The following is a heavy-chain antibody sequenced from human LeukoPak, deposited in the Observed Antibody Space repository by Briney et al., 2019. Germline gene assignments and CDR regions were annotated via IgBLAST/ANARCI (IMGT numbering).Heavy chain of an antibody. J-gene: IGHJ4*02. V-gene: IGHV3-23*01. D-gene: IGHD3-10*01. CDR2: ISGSGGKT. CDR3: AKEVAYGSGTYRTVNYFDY. CDR1: GFTFSTYA. Sequence: GGSLRLSCAASGFTFSTYAMSWVRQAPGKGLEWVSAISGSGGKTYYADSVKGRFTISRDNSKNTLYLQMNSLRAEDTAVYHCAKEVAYGSGTYRTVNYFDYWGQGTLVTVSS.